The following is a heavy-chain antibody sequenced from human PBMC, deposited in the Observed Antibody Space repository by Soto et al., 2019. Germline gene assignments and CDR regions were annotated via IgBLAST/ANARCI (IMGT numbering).Heavy chain of an antibody. CDR1: GFSLTTSGVG. D-gene: IGHD3-3*01. CDR3: AHRVLRTVFGLVTTTAIYFDF. Sequence: QITLNESGPTVVRPTETLTLTCRFSGFSLTTSGVGVGWIRQSPGKAPEWLALIYWDDDKRYSASLKSRLTITKHTSKKQLVLTVSDSDPTDTSTYYCAHRVLRTVFGLVTTTAIYFDFWGQGTPVALSS. CDR2: IYWDDDK. V-gene: IGHV2-5*02. J-gene: IGHJ4*02.